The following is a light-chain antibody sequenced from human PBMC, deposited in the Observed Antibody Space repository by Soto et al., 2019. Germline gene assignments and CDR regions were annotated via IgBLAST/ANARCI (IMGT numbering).Light chain of an antibody. CDR2: GVT. V-gene: IGLV2-11*01. CDR1: SSDVGAYNF. J-gene: IGLJ1*01. Sequence: QSALTQPRSVSGSPGQSVTISCAGTSSDVGAYNFVSWYQQYPGKAPKLMIYGVTERPSGVPDRFSGSKSGNTASLTISGLQPEDEADYYCCSSAGSSFVFGTVTKLTVL. CDR3: CSSAGSSFV.